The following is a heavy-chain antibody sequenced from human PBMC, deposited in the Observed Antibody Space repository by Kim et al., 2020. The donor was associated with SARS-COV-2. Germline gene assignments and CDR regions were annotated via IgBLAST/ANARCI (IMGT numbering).Heavy chain of an antibody. J-gene: IGHJ4*02. Sequence: YYVDSVKGRFTTSRNNAKNSLYLQMNSLRAEDTAVYYCARDSLSGYDYRYWGQGTLVTVSS. V-gene: IGHV3-7*01. CDR3: ARDSLSGYDYRY. D-gene: IGHD5-12*01.